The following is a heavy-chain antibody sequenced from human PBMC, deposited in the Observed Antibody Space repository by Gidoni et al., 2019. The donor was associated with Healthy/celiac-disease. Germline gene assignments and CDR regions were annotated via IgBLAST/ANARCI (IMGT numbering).Heavy chain of an antibody. V-gene: IGHV3-48*03. CDR3: ARDTPGGYYGMDV. CDR2: ISSSGSTI. CDR1: GFTSSSYE. D-gene: IGHD3-10*01. Sequence: EVQLVESGGGLVQPGGPLRLSCAASGFTSSSYEMTWVRQPPGKGLEWVSYISSSGSTIYYADPVKGQFTISRDNAKNSLYLQMNSLRAEDTAVYYCARDTPGGYYGMDVWGQGTTVTVSS. J-gene: IGHJ6*02.